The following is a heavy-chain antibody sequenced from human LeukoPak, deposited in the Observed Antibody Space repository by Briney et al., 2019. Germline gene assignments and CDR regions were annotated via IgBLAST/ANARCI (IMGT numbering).Heavy chain of an antibody. CDR2: ISYDGSNK. CDR1: GFTFSSYG. D-gene: IGHD4-17*01. Sequence: PGGTLRLSCAASGFTFSSYGMHWVRQAPGKGLEWVAVISYDGSNKYYADSVKGRFTISRDNSKNTLYLQMNSLRAEDTAVYYCAKDSALRPGDYAPFDYWGREPWSPSPQ. V-gene: IGHV3-30*18. J-gene: IGHJ4*02. CDR3: AKDSALRPGDYAPFDY.